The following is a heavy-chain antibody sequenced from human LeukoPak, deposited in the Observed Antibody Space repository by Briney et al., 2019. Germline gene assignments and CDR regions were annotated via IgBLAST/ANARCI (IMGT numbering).Heavy chain of an antibody. V-gene: IGHV3-23*01. CDR3: AKDFDYYDTSDYFFLAVFDY. CDR1: GFTFNNYA. CDR2: ICGSGATT. Sequence: PGGSLRLSCAASGFTFNNYAMTWVRQAPGKGLEWVSAICGSGATTYYADSVKGRFTISRDSSKNTLYMEMSSLRAEDTGVYYCAKDFDYYDTSDYFFLAVFDYWGQGTLVTVSS. D-gene: IGHD3-22*01. J-gene: IGHJ4*02.